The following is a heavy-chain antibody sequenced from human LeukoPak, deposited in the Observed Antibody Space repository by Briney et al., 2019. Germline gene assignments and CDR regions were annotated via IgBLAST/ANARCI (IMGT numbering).Heavy chain of an antibody. Sequence: GGSLRLSCAPSVFTFSSYAMSWVRQAPGKGLEWVSGITGSGGGTYYADSVKGRFTISRDSSSSTLFLQMKSLRAEDTATYYCAKEVAAGRKGIDYWGQGILVTVSS. D-gene: IGHD6-6*01. CDR2: ITGSGGGT. CDR3: AKEVAAGRKGIDY. V-gene: IGHV3-23*01. CDR1: VFTFSSYA. J-gene: IGHJ4*02.